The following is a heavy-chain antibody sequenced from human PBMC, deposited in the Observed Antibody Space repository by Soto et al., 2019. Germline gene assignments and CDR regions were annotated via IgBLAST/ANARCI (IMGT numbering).Heavy chain of an antibody. V-gene: IGHV1-2*02. D-gene: IGHD1-1*01. CDR1: GYTFTGYY. Sequence: ASVKVSCKASGYTFTGYYMHWVRQAPGQGLEWMGWINPNSGGTNYAQKFQGRVTRTRDTSISTAYMELSRLRSDDTAVYYCARIDGRETTTDYWGQGTLVTVSS. J-gene: IGHJ4*02. CDR2: INPNSGGT. CDR3: ARIDGRETTTDY.